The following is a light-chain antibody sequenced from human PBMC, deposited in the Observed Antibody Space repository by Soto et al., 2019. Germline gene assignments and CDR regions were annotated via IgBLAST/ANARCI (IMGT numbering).Light chain of an antibody. CDR1: QSISSW. CDR3: QQLNSYPIT. V-gene: IGKV1-5*01. J-gene: IGKJ5*01. Sequence: DIQMTQSPSTLSASVGDRVAGTLPASQSISSWLAWYQQKPGKAPKLLIYAASTLQSGVPSRFSGSGSGTDFTLTISSLQPEDFATYYCQQLNSYPITFGQGTRLEI. CDR2: AAS.